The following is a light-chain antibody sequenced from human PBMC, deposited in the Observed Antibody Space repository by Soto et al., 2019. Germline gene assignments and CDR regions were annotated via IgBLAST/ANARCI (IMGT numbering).Light chain of an antibody. Sequence: AIRMTQSPSSLSASTGDRVTITCRASQAISSYLAWYQQKPGKAPKLLIYAASTLQSGVPSRFSGSGSGTDFTLTISCLQSEDFATYYCQQYYSYPPGTFGPGTKVDIK. CDR2: AAS. CDR1: QAISSY. CDR3: QQYYSYPPGT. J-gene: IGKJ3*01. V-gene: IGKV1-8*01.